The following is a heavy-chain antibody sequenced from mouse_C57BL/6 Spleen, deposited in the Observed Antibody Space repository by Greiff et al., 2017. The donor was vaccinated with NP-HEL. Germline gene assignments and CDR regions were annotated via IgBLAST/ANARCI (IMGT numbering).Heavy chain of an antibody. CDR3: TRSRDGYLYYFDY. Sequence: QVQLQQSGAELVRPGASVTLSCKASGYTFTDYEMHWVKQTPVHGLEWIGAIDPETGGTAYNQKFKGKAILTADKSSSTAYMELRSLTSEDSAVYYCTRSRDGYLYYFDYWGQGTTLTVSS. V-gene: IGHV1-15*01. J-gene: IGHJ2*01. CDR2: IDPETGGT. D-gene: IGHD2-3*01. CDR1: GYTFTDYE.